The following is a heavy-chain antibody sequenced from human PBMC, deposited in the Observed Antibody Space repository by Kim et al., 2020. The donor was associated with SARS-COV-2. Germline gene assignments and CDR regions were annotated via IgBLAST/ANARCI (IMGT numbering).Heavy chain of an antibody. CDR1: GFTFSNAW. D-gene: IGHD7-27*01. CDR3: TTEAELGIFSDWYFDL. V-gene: IGHV3-15*01. Sequence: GGSLRLSCAASGFTFSNAWMSWVRQAPGKGLEWVGRIKSKTDGGTTDYAAPVKGRFTISRDDSKNTLYLQMNSLKTEDTAVYYCTTEAELGIFSDWYFDLWGRGTLVTVSS. J-gene: IGHJ2*01. CDR2: IKSKTDGGTT.